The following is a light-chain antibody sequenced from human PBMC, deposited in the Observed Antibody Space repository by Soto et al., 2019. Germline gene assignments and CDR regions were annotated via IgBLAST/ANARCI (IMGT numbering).Light chain of an antibody. Sequence: EIVLTQSPGTLSLSPGERATLSCRASQSVSSSYLAWYQQKPGQAPRLLIYGASSRATGIPDRFSGSGSVTDFTITISRLEPEDFALYYCQQYGSSACFTFGPETKVDIK. CDR1: QSVSSSY. V-gene: IGKV3-20*01. CDR2: GAS. CDR3: QQYGSSACFT. J-gene: IGKJ3*01.